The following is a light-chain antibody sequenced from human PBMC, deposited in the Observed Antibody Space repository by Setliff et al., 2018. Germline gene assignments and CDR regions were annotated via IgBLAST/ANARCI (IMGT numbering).Light chain of an antibody. CDR1: SSDVGGYNY. CDR2: DVS. Sequence: QSALTQPRSVSGSPGQSVTISCTGTSSDVGGYNYVSWYQQHPGKAPKLMIYDVSKRPSGVPDRFSGSKSGNTASLTISVLQAEAEADYYCCSYAGSYTSLYVFGTGTKVTVL. V-gene: IGLV2-11*01. J-gene: IGLJ1*01. CDR3: CSYAGSYTSLYV.